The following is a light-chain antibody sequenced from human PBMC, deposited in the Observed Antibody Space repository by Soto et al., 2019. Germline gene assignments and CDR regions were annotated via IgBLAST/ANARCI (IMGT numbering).Light chain of an antibody. CDR3: GTWDSSLSAWV. Sequence: QSALTQPPSVSAAPGQKVTVSCSGSSSNIGNNPVSWYQHLPGTAPKYLIYDSDKRPSGIPDRFSGSKSGTSATLGITGLQTGDEGDYYCGTWDSSLSAWVFGGGTKLTVL. CDR1: SSNIGNNP. J-gene: IGLJ3*02. V-gene: IGLV1-51*01. CDR2: DSD.